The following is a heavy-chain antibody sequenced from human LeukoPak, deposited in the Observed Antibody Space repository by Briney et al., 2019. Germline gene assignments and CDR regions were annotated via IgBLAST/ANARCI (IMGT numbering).Heavy chain of an antibody. CDR1: GFTFSSYA. Sequence: GGSLRLSCAASGFTFSSYAMSWVRQAPGKGLGWVSAIGGSGGNTYYADSVKGRFTISRDKSKNTLYLQMNTLRAEDTAVYFCAGGNTWPGLSYWGQGTLLTVSS. J-gene: IGHJ4*02. CDR2: IGGSGGNT. V-gene: IGHV3-23*01. CDR3: AGGNTWPGLSY. D-gene: IGHD6-25*01.